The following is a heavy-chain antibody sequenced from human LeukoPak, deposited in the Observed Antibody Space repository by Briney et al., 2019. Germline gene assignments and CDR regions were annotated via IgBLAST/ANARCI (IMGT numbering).Heavy chain of an antibody. J-gene: IGHJ4*02. D-gene: IGHD2-21*01. CDR2: ISSNGKTI. CDR3: AALWSFDY. Sequence: GGSLRLSCAASGFTFSTYEMNWVRQAPGKGLEWISYISSNGKTIYYSDSVKGRFTISRDNAKNSLYLQMNRLRAEDTAVYYCAALWSFDYWGQGTLVSVSS. CDR1: GFTFSTYE. V-gene: IGHV3-48*03.